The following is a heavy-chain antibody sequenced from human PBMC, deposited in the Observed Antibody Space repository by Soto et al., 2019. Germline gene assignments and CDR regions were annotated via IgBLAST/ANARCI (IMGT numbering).Heavy chain of an antibody. V-gene: IGHV1-8*01. CDR1: GYTFTSYD. J-gene: IGHJ4*02. CDR3: ARGGITIFGVATRGPHDY. CDR2: MNPNSGNT. Sequence: GAPVKVSCKASGYTFTSYDINWARQATGQGLEWMGWMNPNSGNTGYAQKFQGRVTMTRNTSISTAYMELSSLRSEDTAVYYCARGGITIFGVATRGPHDYWGQGTLVTVSS. D-gene: IGHD3-3*01.